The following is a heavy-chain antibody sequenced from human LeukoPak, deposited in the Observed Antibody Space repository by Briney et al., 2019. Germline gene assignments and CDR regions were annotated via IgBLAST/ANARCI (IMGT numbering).Heavy chain of an antibody. V-gene: IGHV4-39*01. CDR2: IYYSGST. J-gene: IGHJ6*03. CDR1: GGSISSSSYY. CDR3: ARSTRGYYYYMDV. Sequence: SETLSLTCTVSGGSISSSSYYWGWIRQPPGKGLEWIGSIYYSGSTYYNPSLKSRVTISVDTSKNQFSLKLSSVTAADTAVYYCARSTRGYYYYMDVWGKGTTVTVSS. D-gene: IGHD2-2*01.